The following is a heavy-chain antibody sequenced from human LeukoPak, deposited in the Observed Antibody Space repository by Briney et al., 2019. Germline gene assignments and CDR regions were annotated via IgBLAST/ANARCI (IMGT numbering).Heavy chain of an antibody. CDR2: ITSSGRII. J-gene: IGHJ6*02. V-gene: IGHV3-48*03. CDR1: GFTLSRYA. Sequence: RGSLRLSCAPSGFTLSRYATNWVRPAPGKGLEWVAYITSSGRIIYYADSVKGRFTISRDNAKNSLYLQMNSMRAEGTGVYYCASTGGYGSGTYDYYYFGMDVWGQGTTVTVSS. CDR3: ASTGGYGSGTYDYYYFGMDV. D-gene: IGHD3-10*01.